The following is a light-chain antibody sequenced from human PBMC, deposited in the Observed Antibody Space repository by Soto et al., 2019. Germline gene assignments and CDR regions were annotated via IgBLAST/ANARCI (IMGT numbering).Light chain of an antibody. Sequence: EIVMTQSPATLSVSPGERATLSCRASQNVGSNLAWYQQKPGRAPRLLIYGASTRATGIPARFSGSGSVTGFTLTISSLQSEDFAVYYCQQYNNWPITFGQGTRLEI. J-gene: IGKJ5*01. CDR1: QNVGSN. CDR2: GAS. V-gene: IGKV3D-15*01. CDR3: QQYNNWPIT.